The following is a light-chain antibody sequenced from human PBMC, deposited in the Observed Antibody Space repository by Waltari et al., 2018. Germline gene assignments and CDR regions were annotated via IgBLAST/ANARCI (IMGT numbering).Light chain of an antibody. J-gene: IGKJ3*01. CDR3: QQYYSTPFT. V-gene: IGKV4-1*01. Sequence: SSENKTQLGGYQQKSGQSPKLVSYGASTRESGVPDRFSGSGSGTDFTLTMSSLQTEDVAVYYCQQYYSTPFTFGPGTKVDIK. CDR1: SSENKTQ. CDR2: GAS.